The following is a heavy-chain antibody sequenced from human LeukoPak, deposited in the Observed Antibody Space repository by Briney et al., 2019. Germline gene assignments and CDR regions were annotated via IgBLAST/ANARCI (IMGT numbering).Heavy chain of an antibody. CDR3: GRDKNRSGYSYEVGY. V-gene: IGHV4-30-4*01. J-gene: IGHJ4*02. CDR2: IYYSGST. Sequence: PSETLSLTCTVSGGSISSGDYYWSWIRQPPGKGLEWIGYIYYSGSTYYNPSLKSRVTISVDTSKNQFSLKLSSVTAADTAVYYCGRDKNRSGYSYEVGYWGQGTLVTVSS. CDR1: GGSISSGDYY. D-gene: IGHD5-18*01.